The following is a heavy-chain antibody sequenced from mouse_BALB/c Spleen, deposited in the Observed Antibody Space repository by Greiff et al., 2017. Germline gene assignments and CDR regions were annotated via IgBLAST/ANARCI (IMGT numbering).Heavy chain of an antibody. CDR1: GYTFTDYN. CDR2: INPNNGGT. V-gene: IGHV1-18*01. D-gene: IGHD1-3*01. Sequence: VQLQQSGPELVKPGASVKIPCKASGYTFTDYNMDWVKQSHGKSLEWIGDINPNNGGTIYNQKFKGKATLTVDKSSSTAYMELRSLTSEDTAVYYCARDGGLKAMDCWGQGTSVTVSS. J-gene: IGHJ4*01. CDR3: ARDGGLKAMDC.